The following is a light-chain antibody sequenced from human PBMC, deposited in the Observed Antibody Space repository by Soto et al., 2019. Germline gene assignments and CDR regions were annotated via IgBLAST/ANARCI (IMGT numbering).Light chain of an antibody. Sequence: QAVVTQPPSVSGAPGQRVTISCTGSRSNIGAGYDVHWYQHLPGTAPKLLISYNNNRPSGVPDRFSGSKSGTSASLAITGLQAEDEADYYCQSYDSGLSVLFGGGTKLTVL. CDR2: YNN. CDR3: QSYDSGLSVL. V-gene: IGLV1-40*01. J-gene: IGLJ2*01. CDR1: RSNIGAGYD.